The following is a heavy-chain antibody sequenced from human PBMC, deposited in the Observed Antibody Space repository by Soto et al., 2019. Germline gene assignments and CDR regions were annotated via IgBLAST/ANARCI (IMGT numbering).Heavy chain of an antibody. J-gene: IGHJ5*02. V-gene: IGHV1-18*01. D-gene: IGHD3-9*01. CDR3: ARNIRTYDILTETETTWFDP. Sequence: QVQLVQSGAEVKKPGASVKVSCKASGYTFTSYGISWVRQAPGQGLEWMGWISAYNGNTNYAHKLQGRVTMTTDTSTSTAYMELRSLRSDDTAVYYCARNIRTYDILTETETTWFDPWGQGTLVTVSS. CDR2: ISAYNGNT. CDR1: GYTFTSYG.